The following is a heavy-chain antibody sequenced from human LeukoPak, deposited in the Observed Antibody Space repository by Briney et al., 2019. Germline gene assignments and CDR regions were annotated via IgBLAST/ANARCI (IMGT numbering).Heavy chain of an antibody. CDR3: ARDSTYYLRYGYFDS. J-gene: IGHJ4*02. CDR2: INDVSSHI. V-gene: IGHV3-21*06. CDR1: GFTFSNSA. Sequence: PGGSLRLSCAASGFTFSNSAMNWVRLAPGKGLEWVSSINDVSSHIYYADSVKGRFTISRNNANNSVSLQMNNLRAEDTAVYYCARDSTYYLRYGYFDSWGQGILVTVSS. D-gene: IGHD3-22*01.